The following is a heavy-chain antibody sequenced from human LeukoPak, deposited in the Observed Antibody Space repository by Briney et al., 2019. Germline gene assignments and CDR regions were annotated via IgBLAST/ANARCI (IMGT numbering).Heavy chain of an antibody. Sequence: SETLSLTCAVHGGSFSGYYWSWIRQPPGKGLEWIGEINHSGSTNYNPSLKSRVTISVDTSKNQFSLKLSSVTAADTAVYYCARAGRYSSSWYVLYYGMDVWGKGTTVTVSS. V-gene: IGHV4-34*01. D-gene: IGHD6-13*01. CDR2: INHSGST. CDR3: ARAGRYSSSWYVLYYGMDV. CDR1: GGSFSGYY. J-gene: IGHJ6*04.